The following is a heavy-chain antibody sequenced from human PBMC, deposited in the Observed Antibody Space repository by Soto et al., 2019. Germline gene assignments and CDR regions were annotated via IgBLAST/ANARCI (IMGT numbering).Heavy chain of an antibody. Sequence: ASVNVSCKSSGYTFTGYYIHWVRQAPGQGLEWMGWINPNSGGTNYAQKFQGRVTMTRDTSISTAYMELSRLRSDDTAVYYCARGPSLAAADVLNLFFDYWGQGTLVTVSS. V-gene: IGHV1-2*02. CDR1: GYTFTGYY. D-gene: IGHD6-13*01. CDR3: ARGPSLAAADVLNLFFDY. J-gene: IGHJ4*02. CDR2: INPNSGGT.